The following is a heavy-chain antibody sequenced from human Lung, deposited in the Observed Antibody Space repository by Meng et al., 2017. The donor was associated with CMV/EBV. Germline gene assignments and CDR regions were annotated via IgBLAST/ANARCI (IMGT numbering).Heavy chain of an antibody. Sequence: SVXVSXXASGYTFTNYDINWVRQATGQGLEWMAWMNPNTGNRGYAQNFRGRLTMTRDTSISTAYMELSNLRSEDTAVYYCARDPAASIFGVVTNEGYFDYWGQGTLVTVSS. CDR3: ARDPAASIFGVVTNEGYFDY. J-gene: IGHJ4*02. CDR1: GYTFTNYD. V-gene: IGHV1-8*01. D-gene: IGHD3-3*01. CDR2: MNPNTGNR.